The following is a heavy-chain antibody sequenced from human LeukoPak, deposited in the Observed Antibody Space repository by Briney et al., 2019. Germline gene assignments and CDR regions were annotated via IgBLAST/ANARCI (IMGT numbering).Heavy chain of an antibody. CDR1: GFTVSSSY. J-gene: IGHJ4*02. CDR2: IYSGGTT. V-gene: IGHV3-66*01. CDR3: ARRLTGYWAFDY. Sequence: TGGSLRLSCAASGFTVSSSYMSWVRQAPGKGLEWVSVIYSGGTTYYADSVKGRFTISRDNSKNTLYLQMNSLRAEDTAVYYCARRLTGYWAFDYWGQGTLVTVSS. D-gene: IGHD3-9*01.